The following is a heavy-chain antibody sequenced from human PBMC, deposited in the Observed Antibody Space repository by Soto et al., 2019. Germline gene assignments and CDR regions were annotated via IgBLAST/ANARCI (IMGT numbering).Heavy chain of an antibody. J-gene: IGHJ4*02. D-gene: IGHD6-19*01. CDR2: IYYSGGT. CDR3: ARDTGWGLGY. CDR1: GDSINSNYC. V-gene: IGHV4-4*02. Sequence: QVQLQESGPGLVRPSGTLSLTCAVSGDSINSNYCWTWVHQPPGKGLEWIAEIYYSGGTSYNPSLKSRVTISMDKSKNQFSLNLTSVTAADTAMYYCARDTGWGLGYWGQGTLVTVSS.